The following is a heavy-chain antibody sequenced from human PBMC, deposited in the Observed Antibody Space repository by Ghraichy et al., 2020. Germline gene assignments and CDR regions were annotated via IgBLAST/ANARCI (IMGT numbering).Heavy chain of an antibody. V-gene: IGHV1-8*01. CDR1: GYTFTSYD. D-gene: IGHD4-23*01. J-gene: IGHJ6*02. CDR3: TRGDLRWGGTDV. Sequence: SVKVSCKASGYTFTSYDINWVRQATGQGLEWMGYMNPNSGNRVYAQKFQGRVTMTSSTSTGTAYMELSSLRSEDTAVYYCTRGDLRWGGTDVWGQGTTVTGPS. CDR2: MNPNSGNR.